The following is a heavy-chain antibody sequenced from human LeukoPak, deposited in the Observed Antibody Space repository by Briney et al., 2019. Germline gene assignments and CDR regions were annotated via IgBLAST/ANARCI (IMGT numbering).Heavy chain of an antibody. D-gene: IGHD2-21*02. J-gene: IGHJ4*02. V-gene: IGHV3-21*01. CDR2: ISNSSSYI. Sequence: PGGSLRLSCAASGFTFSSYSMNWVRQAPGKGLEWVSSISNSSSYIYYADSVKGRFTISRDNAKNSLYLQMNSLRAEDTAVYYCARDYCGGDCYPDYWGQGTLVTVSS. CDR3: ARDYCGGDCYPDY. CDR1: GFTFSSYS.